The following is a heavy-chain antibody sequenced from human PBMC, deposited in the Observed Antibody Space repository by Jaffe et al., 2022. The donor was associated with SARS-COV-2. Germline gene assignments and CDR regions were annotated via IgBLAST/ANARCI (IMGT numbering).Heavy chain of an antibody. CDR3: TTDRPVAGPYYYYYGMDV. CDR2: IKSKTDGGTT. CDR1: GFTFSNAW. Sequence: EVQLVESGGGLVKPGGSLRLSCAASGFTFSNAWMSWVRQAPGKGLEWVGRIKSKTDGGTTDYAAPVKGRFTISRDDSKNTLYLQMNSLKTEDTAVYYCTTDRPVAGPYYYYYGMDVWGQGTTVTVSS. V-gene: IGHV3-15*01. D-gene: IGHD6-19*01. J-gene: IGHJ6*02.